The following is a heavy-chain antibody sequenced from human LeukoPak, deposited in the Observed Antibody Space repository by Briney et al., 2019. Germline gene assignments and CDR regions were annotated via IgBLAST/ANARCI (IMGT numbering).Heavy chain of an antibody. V-gene: IGHV3-23*01. CDR1: GFIFNNYG. D-gene: IGHD3-22*01. Sequence: PGGSLRLSCTASGFIFNNYGLIWVRQAPGKGLAWVSAISNDGGGTNYADFVKGRFTISRDNSKNTLFLQMNSLGAEDTALYYCAKGSSGYFVDLWGQGTLVTVSS. CDR3: AKGSSGYFVDL. J-gene: IGHJ5*02. CDR2: ISNDGGGT.